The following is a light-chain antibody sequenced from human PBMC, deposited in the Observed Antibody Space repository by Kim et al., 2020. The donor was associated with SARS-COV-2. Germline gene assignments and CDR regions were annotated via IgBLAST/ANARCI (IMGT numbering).Light chain of an antibody. Sequence: ASVGDRVTITGRARQDISTHLAWFQQKPGKAPKSLIYGASILQSAVPSKFSGSGSGTHFTLTIISLQPEDFATYYCQQYSRYPPTFGQGTKLDI. CDR1: QDISTH. CDR2: GAS. CDR3: QQYSRYPPT. V-gene: IGKV1-16*02. J-gene: IGKJ2*01.